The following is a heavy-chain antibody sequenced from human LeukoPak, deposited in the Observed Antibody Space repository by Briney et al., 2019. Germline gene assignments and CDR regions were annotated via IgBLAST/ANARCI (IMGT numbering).Heavy chain of an antibody. CDR3: ARQAYSSGRYFPFDY. CDR2: INSEGSGT. V-gene: IGHV3-74*01. CDR1: GFTFSTYW. J-gene: IGHJ4*02. Sequence: GGSLRLSCAASGFTFSTYWMHWVRQAPGKGLVWVSRINSEGSGTTYYADSVEGRFTISRDNPKNILYLEVNSLRAEDTAVYHCARQAYSSGRYFPFDYWGQGTLVAVST. D-gene: IGHD3-22*01.